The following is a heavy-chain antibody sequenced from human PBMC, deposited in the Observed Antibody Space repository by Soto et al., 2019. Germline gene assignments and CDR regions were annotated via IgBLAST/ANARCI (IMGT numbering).Heavy chain of an antibody. CDR1: GFVSTNHN. Sequence: ASVKVSCKASGFVSTNHNFHWVRQAPGQSLEWMGRINAGNGNTQYSQNFQGRVTFTSDPSASTAFMELTNLRFEDRAMYYCASDYGSNWRLWGQGTLVTVSS. J-gene: IGHJ4*02. CDR2: INAGNGNT. V-gene: IGHV1-3*01. CDR3: ASDYGSNWRL. D-gene: IGHD6-19*01.